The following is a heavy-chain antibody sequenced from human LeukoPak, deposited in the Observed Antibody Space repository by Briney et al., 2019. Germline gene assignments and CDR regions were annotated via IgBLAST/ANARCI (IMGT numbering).Heavy chain of an antibody. CDR1: GFTFSSYA. Sequence: GGSLRLSCAASGFTFSSYAMSWVRQAPGKGLEWVSAISGSGGSTYYADSVRGRFTISRDNSKNTLYLHMNSLRDEDTAVYYCAKDNLWFGELYVDYWGQGTLVTVSS. D-gene: IGHD3-10*01. J-gene: IGHJ4*02. CDR2: ISGSGGST. CDR3: AKDNLWFGELYVDY. V-gene: IGHV3-23*01.